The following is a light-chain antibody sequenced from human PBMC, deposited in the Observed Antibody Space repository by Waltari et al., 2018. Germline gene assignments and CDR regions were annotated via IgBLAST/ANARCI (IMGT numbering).Light chain of an antibody. Sequence: HSALTQPASVSGSPGQSVTIFCTGTINDVGGYNSVSWYQEHPGQPHSVIIYDVSDRPSGVSDRFSGSKSGNTASLTISGLQAEDEADYYCSSQSSNNVVLFGGGTKLTVL. J-gene: IGLJ2*01. CDR3: SSQSSNNVVL. CDR1: INDVGGYNS. V-gene: IGLV2-14*01. CDR2: DVS.